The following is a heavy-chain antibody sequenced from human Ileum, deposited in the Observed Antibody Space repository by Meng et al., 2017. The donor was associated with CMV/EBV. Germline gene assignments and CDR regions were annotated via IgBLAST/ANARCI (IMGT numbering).Heavy chain of an antibody. CDR1: GASIKNYN. J-gene: IGHJ4*02. D-gene: IGHD3-16*01. V-gene: IGHV4-4*07. CDR2: IQVIGHT. CDR3: AGSRPGGGACDY. Sequence: QVQTQEPGPGLVKPSETLSLNCIVPGASIKNYNWNWVRQPAGQGLEWIGLIQVIGHTVYNPSLKSRVTVSLDASKSQFSLTLNSVTAADTATYYCAGSRPGGGACDYWGQGSLVTVSS.